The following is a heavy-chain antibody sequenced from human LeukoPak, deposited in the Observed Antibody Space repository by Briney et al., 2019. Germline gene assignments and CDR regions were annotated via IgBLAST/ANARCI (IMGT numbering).Heavy chain of an antibody. CDR1: GYTFIGYY. CDR2: INPNSGGT. D-gene: IGHD3-16*01. Sequence: ASVNVSCKASGYTFIGYYMHWVRQAPGQGLEWMGRINPNSGGTNYAQKFQGRVTMTRDTSISTAYMELSRLRSDDTAVYYCARSVFGGLDGMDVWGQGTMVTVSS. J-gene: IGHJ6*02. V-gene: IGHV1-2*06. CDR3: ARSVFGGLDGMDV.